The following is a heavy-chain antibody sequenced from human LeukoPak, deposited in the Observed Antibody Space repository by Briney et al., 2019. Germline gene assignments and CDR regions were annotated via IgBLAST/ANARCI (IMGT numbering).Heavy chain of an antibody. CDR2: INPNSGGT. V-gene: IGHV1-2*02. CDR3: ARGPKGGIFGVVTQFYYFDY. D-gene: IGHD3-3*01. CDR1: GYTFTGYY. Sequence: ASVKVSCKASGYTFTGYYMHWVRQAPGQGLEWMGWINPNSGGTNYAQKFQGRVTMTRDTSISTAYMELSRLRSDDTAVYYCARGPKGGIFGVVTQFYYFDYWGQGTLVTVSS. J-gene: IGHJ4*02.